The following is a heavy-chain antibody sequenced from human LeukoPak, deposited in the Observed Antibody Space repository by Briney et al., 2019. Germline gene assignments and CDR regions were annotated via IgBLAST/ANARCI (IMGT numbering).Heavy chain of an antibody. J-gene: IGHJ6*02. D-gene: IGHD2-2*01. CDR1: GGSFSGYY. CDR2: INHSGST. Sequence: SETLSLTCAVYGGSFSGYYWSWIRQPPGKGLEWIGEINHSGSTNYNPSLKSRVTISVDKSKNQFSLKLSSVTAADTAVYYCARGGYRAGYYYGMDVWGQGTTVTVSS. V-gene: IGHV4-34*01. CDR3: ARGGYRAGYYYGMDV.